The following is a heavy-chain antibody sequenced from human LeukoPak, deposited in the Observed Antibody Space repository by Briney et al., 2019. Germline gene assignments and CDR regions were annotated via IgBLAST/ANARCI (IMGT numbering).Heavy chain of an antibody. Sequence: SETLSLTCTVSGGSISSSSYYWGWIRQPPGKGLEWIGSIYYSGSTYYNPSLKSRVTISVDTSKNQFSLKLSSVTAADTAVYYCARDGYSGNDGLWGQGTLVTVSS. V-gene: IGHV4-39*07. CDR2: IYYSGST. D-gene: IGHD5-12*01. CDR1: GGSISSSSYY. J-gene: IGHJ4*02. CDR3: ARDGYSGNDGL.